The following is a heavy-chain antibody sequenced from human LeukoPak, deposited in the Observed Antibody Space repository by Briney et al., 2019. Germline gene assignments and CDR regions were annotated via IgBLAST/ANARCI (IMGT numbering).Heavy chain of an antibody. CDR2: IYYSGST. J-gene: IGHJ3*02. D-gene: IGHD3-10*01. CDR1: GGSISSYY. Sequence: SETLSLTCTVSGGSISSYYWNWIRQPPGKGLEWIGYIYYSGSTNYNPSLKSRVTISVDTSKNQFSLKLSSVTAADTAVYYCARDAGVRAFDIWGQGAMVTVSS. CDR3: ARDAGVRAFDI. V-gene: IGHV4-59*01.